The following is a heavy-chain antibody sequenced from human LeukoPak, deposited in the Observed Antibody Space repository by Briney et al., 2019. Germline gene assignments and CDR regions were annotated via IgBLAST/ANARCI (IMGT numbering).Heavy chain of an antibody. Sequence: GGSLRLSCATSGFTFSNTAMTWVRQAPGKGLEWVSGISGSGHITYYADSVRGRFTVSRDNSKNTLYLQMNSLRAEDTAVYYCAKGDSYGYGNYFDYWGQGTLVTVSS. CDR3: AKGDSYGYGNYFDY. CDR1: GFTFSNTA. D-gene: IGHD5-18*01. V-gene: IGHV3-23*01. CDR2: ISGSGHIT. J-gene: IGHJ4*02.